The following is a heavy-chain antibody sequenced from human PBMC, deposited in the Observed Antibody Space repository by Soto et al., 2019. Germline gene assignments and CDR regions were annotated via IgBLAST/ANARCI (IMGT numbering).Heavy chain of an antibody. V-gene: IGHV3-33*01. CDR3: AREGADYHFDF. CDR2: IWPDGRNK. Sequence: QVQLVESGGGVVQPGRSLRLSCAASGFTFSSDVMHWVRQAPGKGLEWVAAIWPDGRNKYYADSVKGRFTISRDNSKNTLYLQVNSLRAEDTAVYYCAREGADYHFDFWGQGTLVTVSS. CDR1: GFTFSSDV. J-gene: IGHJ4*02. D-gene: IGHD3-16*01.